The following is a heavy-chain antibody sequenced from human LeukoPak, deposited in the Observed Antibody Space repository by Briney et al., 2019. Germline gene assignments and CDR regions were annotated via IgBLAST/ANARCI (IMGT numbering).Heavy chain of an antibody. CDR2: ISYDGSNT. V-gene: IGHV3-30*03. CDR3: ARTLMEQVVRGGFDY. CDR1: GFTFSRYG. J-gene: IGHJ4*02. Sequence: PGRSLRLSCAASGFTFSRYGMHWVRQAPGKGLEWVAVISYDGSNTYYADSVKGRFTISRDNSKNTLYLQMNSLRAGDTAVYYCARTLMEQVVRGGFDYWGQGTQVTVSS. D-gene: IGHD3-10*01.